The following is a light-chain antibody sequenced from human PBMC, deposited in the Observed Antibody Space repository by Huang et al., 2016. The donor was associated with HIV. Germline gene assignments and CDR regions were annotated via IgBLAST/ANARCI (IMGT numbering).Light chain of an antibody. CDR1: QSVSTTY. CDR2: GAS. J-gene: IGKJ1*01. CDR3: QQYGNSPT. V-gene: IGKV3-20*01. Sequence: EIVLTQSPGTLSLSPGERATLSCRASQSVSTTYLAWYQQKPGQAPRLLIFGASSRATGIPDRFRGSGSGTDFTLTINRLEPEDFAVYYCQQYGNSPTFGQGTKVETK.